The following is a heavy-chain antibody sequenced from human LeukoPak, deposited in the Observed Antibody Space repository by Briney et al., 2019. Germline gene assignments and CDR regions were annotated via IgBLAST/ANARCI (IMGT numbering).Heavy chain of an antibody. Sequence: ASVKVSCKASGYSFTSYGISWVRQAPGHGLEWMGWISAYNGNTNYAQKLQGRVTMTTDTSTSTACMELRSLRSDDTAVYYCARDGYYYDSSGYLADAFDIWGQGTMVTVSS. CDR1: GYSFTSYG. CDR2: ISAYNGNT. D-gene: IGHD3-22*01. CDR3: ARDGYYYDSSGYLADAFDI. J-gene: IGHJ3*02. V-gene: IGHV1-18*01.